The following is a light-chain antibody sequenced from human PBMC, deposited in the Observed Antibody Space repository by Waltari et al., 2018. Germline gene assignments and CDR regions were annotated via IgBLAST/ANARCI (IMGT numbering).Light chain of an antibody. Sequence: QSVLTQPPPASGTPGQGVIIPCSGSSSNVGSNVATWYHQLPGPAPKLLIFNDVDRPSGVPDRFSGSRSATSASLAISGLQSDDESTYYCASWDDRLDAYVFGTGTRVTVL. CDR1: SSNVGSNV. V-gene: IGLV1-44*01. CDR2: NDV. J-gene: IGLJ1*01. CDR3: ASWDDRLDAYV.